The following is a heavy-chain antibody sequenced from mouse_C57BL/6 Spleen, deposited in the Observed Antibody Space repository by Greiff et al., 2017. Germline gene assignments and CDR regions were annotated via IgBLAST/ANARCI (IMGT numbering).Heavy chain of an antibody. Sequence: DVHLVESGGGLVQPGGSMKLSCVASGFTFSNYWMNWVRQSPEKGLEWVAQIRLKSDNYATHYAESVKGRFTISRDDSKSSVYLQMNNLRAEDTGIYYCTYYDYDEGVFDYWGQGTTLTVSS. CDR1: GFTFSNYW. D-gene: IGHD2-4*01. CDR3: TYYDYDEGVFDY. V-gene: IGHV6-3*01. J-gene: IGHJ2*01. CDR2: IRLKSDNYAT.